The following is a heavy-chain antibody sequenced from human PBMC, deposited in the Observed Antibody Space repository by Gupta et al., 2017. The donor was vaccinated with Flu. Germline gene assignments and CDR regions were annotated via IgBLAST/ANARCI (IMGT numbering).Heavy chain of an antibody. V-gene: IGHV1-69*01. Sequence: ASGGTFSNHGISWVRQAPGQGLEWMGVISPIFGKISDAQKCQGRVTFTADTSTAYMELSSLRSEDTAVYYCAKTGAWRQSQISLDDGGQGTLVTVSS. CDR2: ISPIFGKI. CDR3: AKTGAWRQSQISLDD. J-gene: IGHJ4*02. CDR1: GGTFSNHG. D-gene: IGHD7-27*01.